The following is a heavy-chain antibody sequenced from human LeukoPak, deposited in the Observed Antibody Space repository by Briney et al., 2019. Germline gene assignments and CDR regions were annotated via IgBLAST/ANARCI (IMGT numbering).Heavy chain of an antibody. D-gene: IGHD1-1*01. Sequence: GASVKVSCKTSGYTFTTYSISWVRQAPGQGLEWMGWISVYSGNTNYAQKLQGRVTMTTDTSTSTAYMELSSLRSEDTAVYYCATDLRATGTRPHAFDIWGQGTMVTVSS. CDR2: ISVYSGNT. J-gene: IGHJ3*02. V-gene: IGHV1-18*01. CDR3: ATDLRATGTRPHAFDI. CDR1: GYTFTTYS.